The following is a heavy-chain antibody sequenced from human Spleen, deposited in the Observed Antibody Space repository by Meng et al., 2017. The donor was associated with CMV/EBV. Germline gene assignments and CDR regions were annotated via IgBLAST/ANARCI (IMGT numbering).Heavy chain of an antibody. D-gene: IGHD3/OR15-3a*01. Sequence: ASVKVSCKTSGYSVTSKYIHWVRQAPGQGLEWMGIIDPSGGSTTYTQKLRGRVTMTRDMSTSTVYLELRSLTSEDTATYFCARDIGTAYHADWFDPWGQGTLVTVSS. CDR3: ARDIGTAYHADWFDP. CDR2: IDPSGGST. J-gene: IGHJ5*02. CDR1: GYSVTSKY. V-gene: IGHV1-46*04.